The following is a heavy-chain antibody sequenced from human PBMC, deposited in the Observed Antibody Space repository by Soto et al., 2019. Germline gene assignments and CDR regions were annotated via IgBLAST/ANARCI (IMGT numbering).Heavy chain of an antibody. CDR2: ISYDGSNK. Sequence: PGGSLRLSCAASGFTFSSYGMHWVRQAPGKGLEWVAVISYDGSNKYYADSVKGRFTISRDNSKNTLYLQMHSLRAEDTAVYYCAKADYYDSSGYLGLDYFDYWGQGTLVTVSS. V-gene: IGHV3-30*18. CDR1: GFTFSSYG. J-gene: IGHJ4*02. D-gene: IGHD3-22*01. CDR3: AKADYYDSSGYLGLDYFDY.